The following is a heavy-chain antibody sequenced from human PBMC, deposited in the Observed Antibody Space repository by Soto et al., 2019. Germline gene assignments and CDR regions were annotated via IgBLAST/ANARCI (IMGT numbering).Heavy chain of an antibody. J-gene: IGHJ4*02. D-gene: IGHD6-13*01. CDR1: GFTFSSYA. Sequence: EVQLLESGGGLVQPGGSLRLSCAASGFTFSSYAMSWVRQGPGKGLEWVSAISGSGGSTYYADSVKGRFTISRDNSKNTLYLQMNSLRAEDTAVYYCAKEGDWAEAALEDYFDYWGQGTLVTVSS. V-gene: IGHV3-23*01. CDR2: ISGSGGST. CDR3: AKEGDWAEAALEDYFDY.